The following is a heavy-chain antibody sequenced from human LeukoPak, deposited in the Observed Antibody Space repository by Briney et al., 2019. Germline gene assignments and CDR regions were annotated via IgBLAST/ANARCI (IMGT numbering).Heavy chain of an antibody. J-gene: IGHJ4*02. Sequence: SETLSLTCTVSGGSISSYYWSWIRQPPGKGLEWIGYIYYSGSTNYNPSLKSRVTISVDTSKNQFSLKLSSVTAADTAMYYCARVSVYGSDFDYWGQGTLVTVSS. CDR3: ARVSVYGSDFDY. V-gene: IGHV4-59*01. D-gene: IGHD3-10*01. CDR1: GGSISSYY. CDR2: IYYSGST.